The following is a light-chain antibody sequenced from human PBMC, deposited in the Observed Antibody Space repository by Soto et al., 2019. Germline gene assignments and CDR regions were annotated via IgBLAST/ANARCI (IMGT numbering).Light chain of an antibody. J-gene: IGLJ1*01. CDR2: SNN. CDR1: SSNVGSNA. CDR3: ATWDASLNGYV. Sequence: QSVLTQPPSASESPGQRVTISCSGSSSNVGSNAVNWYQQLPGTAPTLLIYSNNERLSGVPDRFSGSKSGTSASLAISGLQSEDEADYYCATWDASLNGYVFGTGTKVTVL. V-gene: IGLV1-44*01.